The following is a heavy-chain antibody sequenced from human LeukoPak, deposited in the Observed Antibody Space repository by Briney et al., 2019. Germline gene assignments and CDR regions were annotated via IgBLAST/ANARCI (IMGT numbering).Heavy chain of an antibody. CDR3: ARDGAAAADIGIDY. J-gene: IGHJ4*02. D-gene: IGHD6-13*01. V-gene: IGHV3-48*04. Sequence: GGSLRLSCAASGFTFSSYSMNWVRQAPGKGLEWVSYISSSSSTIYYADSVKGRFTISRDNAKNSLYLQMNSLRAEDTAVYYCARDGAAAADIGIDYWGQGTLVTVSS. CDR1: GFTFSSYS. CDR2: ISSSSSTI.